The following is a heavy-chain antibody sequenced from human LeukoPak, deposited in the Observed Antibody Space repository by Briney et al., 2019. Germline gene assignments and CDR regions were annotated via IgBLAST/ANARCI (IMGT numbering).Heavy chain of an antibody. J-gene: IGHJ4*02. CDR3: ARVNSGRVMYYFDY. CDR1: GYTFASYA. Sequence: ASVKVSCKASGYTFASYAMHWVRQAPGQRLEWMGWINAGNGNTKYSQKFQGRVTITRDTSASTAYMELSSLRSEDTAVYYCARVNSGRVMYYFDYWGQGTLVTVSS. CDR2: INAGNGNT. V-gene: IGHV1-3*01. D-gene: IGHD5-12*01.